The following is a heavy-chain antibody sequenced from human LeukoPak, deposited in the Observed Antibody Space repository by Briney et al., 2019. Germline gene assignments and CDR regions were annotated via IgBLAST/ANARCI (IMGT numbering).Heavy chain of an antibody. Sequence: PSETLSLTCAVYGGSFSAYYWIWIRQPPGQGREWMGEINHSGSTNYNPSLKSGVTISVATSNNQFSLKLSTVTAADNAVYYCARGRRIQLWSRPDYYMDVWGKGTTVTVSS. CDR2: INHSGST. V-gene: IGHV4-34*01. D-gene: IGHD5-18*01. CDR1: GGSFSAYY. CDR3: ARGRRIQLWSRPDYYMDV. J-gene: IGHJ6*03.